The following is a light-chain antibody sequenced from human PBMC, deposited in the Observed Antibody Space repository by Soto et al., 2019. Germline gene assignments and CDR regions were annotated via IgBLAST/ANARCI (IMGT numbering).Light chain of an antibody. Sequence: IVVTHGGSRLSVSPGEGSTRSCRASHSVVIDLAWYQRKPRQAPRLLIYHASIRATGLPARFSGSGSGTHFTLTIDSTQSADFAISYCENYTKRPTVYSFGQGT. V-gene: IGKV3-15*01. J-gene: IGKJ2*03. CDR3: ENYTKRPTVYS. CDR2: HAS. CDR1: HSVVID.